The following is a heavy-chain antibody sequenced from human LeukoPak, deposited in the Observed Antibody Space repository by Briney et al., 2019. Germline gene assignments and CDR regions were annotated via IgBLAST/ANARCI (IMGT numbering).Heavy chain of an antibody. CDR1: GFTFSTYD. CDR2: IGTAGDS. Sequence: GGSLRLSCAASGFTFSTYDMHWVRQATGKGLEWVSIIGTAGDSYSPGSVKGRFTISRDNAKNSLHLQMNSLRAGDTAVYYCARGGPGWYFDLWGRGTLVTVSS. V-gene: IGHV3-13*01. CDR3: ARGGPGWYFDL. J-gene: IGHJ2*01.